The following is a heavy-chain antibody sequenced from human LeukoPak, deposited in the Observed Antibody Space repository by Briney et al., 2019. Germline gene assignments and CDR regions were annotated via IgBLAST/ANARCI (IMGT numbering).Heavy chain of an antibody. CDR3: ARERSLGSYCSGGSCYDFDY. J-gene: IGHJ4*02. D-gene: IGHD2-15*01. Sequence: PGGSLRLSCAASGFTFSSYAMHWVRQAPGKGLEWVAVISYDGSNKYYADSVKGRFTISRDNSKNTLYLQMNSLRAEDTAVYYCARERSLGSYCSGGSCYDFDYWGQGTLVTVSS. CDR1: GFTFSSYA. CDR2: ISYDGSNK. V-gene: IGHV3-30-3*01.